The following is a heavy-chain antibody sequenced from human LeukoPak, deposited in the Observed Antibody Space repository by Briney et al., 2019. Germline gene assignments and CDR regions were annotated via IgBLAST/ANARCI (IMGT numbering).Heavy chain of an antibody. CDR2: IYYKGYT. V-gene: IGHV4-59*01. Sequence: SETLSLTCSVTGVSITDYYWSWIRQPPGKGLEWIGYIYYKGYTNYSPSLKSRVTISMDTSKSQFSLKLRSVSAADTAVYYCASTPLSDLDIWGQGTMVIVSS. CDR1: GVSITDYY. J-gene: IGHJ3*02. CDR3: ASTPLSDLDI.